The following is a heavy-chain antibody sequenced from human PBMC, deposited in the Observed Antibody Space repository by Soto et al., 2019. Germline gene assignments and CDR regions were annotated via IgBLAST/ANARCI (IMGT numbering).Heavy chain of an antibody. D-gene: IGHD2-2*01. Sequence: GASVKVSCKASGYTFTDYYMHWVRQAPGQGLEWMGWINPDSGGTNYAQKFHGRLTLTTDTAASTAYMELRILRSADTALYYCAREASVLIPAAQPSRFDSWGQGTLVTVSS. V-gene: IGHV1-2*02. CDR2: INPDSGGT. CDR3: AREASVLIPAAQPSRFDS. CDR1: GYTFTDYY. J-gene: IGHJ4*02.